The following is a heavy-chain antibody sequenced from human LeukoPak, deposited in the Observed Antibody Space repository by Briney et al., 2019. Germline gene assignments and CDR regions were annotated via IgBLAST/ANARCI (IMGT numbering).Heavy chain of an antibody. D-gene: IGHD6-19*01. V-gene: IGHV3-30*18. J-gene: IGHJ4*02. Sequence: GGSLRLSCAASGFTFSAYGMHWVRQAPGKGLEWVAIISYDGTNKYYADSVKGRFTISRDNSKNTLYLQMNSLRAEDTAVYYCAKTALAVAGIVPVESELDYWGQGTLVTVSS. CDR3: AKTALAVAGIVPVESELDY. CDR1: GFTFSAYG. CDR2: ISYDGTNK.